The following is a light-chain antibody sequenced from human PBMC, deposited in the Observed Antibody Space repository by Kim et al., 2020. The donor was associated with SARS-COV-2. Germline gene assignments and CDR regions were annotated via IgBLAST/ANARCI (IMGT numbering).Light chain of an antibody. J-gene: IGLJ2*01. CDR3: QSYNRDNVI. Sequence: GKTVTDSCTRSSGSIDGNYVQWYQQRPGGVPTTVIYEDDQRPSGVSDRFSGSIDNSSNSASLTISGLRTEDEADYYCQSYNRDNVIFGGGTQLTVL. CDR1: SGSIDGNY. CDR2: EDD. V-gene: IGLV6-57*03.